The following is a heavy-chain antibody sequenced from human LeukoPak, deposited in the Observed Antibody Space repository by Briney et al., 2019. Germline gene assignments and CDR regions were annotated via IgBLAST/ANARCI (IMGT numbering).Heavy chain of an antibody. V-gene: IGHV4-4*07. Sequence: MASETLSLTCTVSGGSISSYYWSWIRQPAGKGLEWIGRIYTSGSTNYNPSLKSRVTISVDTSKNQFSLKLSSVTAADTAVYYCARRKYYYDSSGYPVGYYFDYWGQGTLVTVSS. CDR2: IYTSGST. CDR1: GGSISSYY. J-gene: IGHJ4*02. D-gene: IGHD3-22*01. CDR3: ARRKYYYDSSGYPVGYYFDY.